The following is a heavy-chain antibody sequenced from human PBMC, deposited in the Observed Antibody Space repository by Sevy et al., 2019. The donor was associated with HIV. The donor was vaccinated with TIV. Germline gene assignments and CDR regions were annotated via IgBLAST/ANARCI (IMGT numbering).Heavy chain of an antibody. V-gene: IGHV3-7*01. J-gene: IGHJ4*02. CDR2: IIQDGSQK. D-gene: IGHD3-9*01. CDR1: GFTFSTYW. CDR3: AREFDGGPDY. Sequence: GGSLRLSCGASGFTFSTYWMSWVRQAPGKGLEWVANIIQDGSQKYYVDSVKGRFTISKDNAKNSLYLQMSSLRAEDTAVYYCAREFDGGPDYWGQGTLVTVSS.